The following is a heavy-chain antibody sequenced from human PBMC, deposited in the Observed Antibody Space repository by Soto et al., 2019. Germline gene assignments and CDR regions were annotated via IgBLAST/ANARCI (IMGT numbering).Heavy chain of an antibody. CDR2: IIPIFGTA. CDR3: ASNLNYYDSSGYYYDYYFVY. D-gene: IGHD3-22*01. CDR1: GGTFSSYA. Sequence: QVQLVQSGAEVKKPGSSVKVSCKASGGTFSSYAISWVRQAPGQGLEWMGGIIPIFGTANYAQKFQGRVTITADKSTSTAYMELSSLRSEDTAVYYCASNLNYYDSSGYYYDYYFVYWGQGTLVTVSS. J-gene: IGHJ4*02. V-gene: IGHV1-69*06.